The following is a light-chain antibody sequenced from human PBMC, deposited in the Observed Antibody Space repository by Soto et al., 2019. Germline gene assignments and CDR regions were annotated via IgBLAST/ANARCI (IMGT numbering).Light chain of an antibody. CDR3: SSFSSTSTLYV. CDR1: DSDVGGHNY. J-gene: IGLJ1*01. CDR2: EVS. V-gene: IGLV2-14*01. Sequence: QSVLTQPASVSGSPGQSITISFTGTDSDVGGHNYVSWYQHHPGKAPKLMIYEVSNRPSGVSNRFSGSKSGNTASLTISGLQAGDEADYHCSSFSSTSTLYVFGTGTRSPS.